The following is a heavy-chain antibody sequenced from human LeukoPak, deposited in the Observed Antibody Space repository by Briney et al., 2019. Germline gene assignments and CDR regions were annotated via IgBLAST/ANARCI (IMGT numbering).Heavy chain of an antibody. D-gene: IGHD3-10*01. Sequence: SETLSLTCTVSGGSISSYYWSWIRQPAGKGLEWIGRIYTSGSTNYNPSLKSRVTMSVDTSKNQFSLKLSSVTAADTAVYFCARARSYYGSGSYSSYRYYYMDVWAKGTTVTISS. CDR1: GGSISSYY. V-gene: IGHV4-4*07. J-gene: IGHJ6*03. CDR3: ARARSYYGSGSYSSYRYYYMDV. CDR2: IYTSGST.